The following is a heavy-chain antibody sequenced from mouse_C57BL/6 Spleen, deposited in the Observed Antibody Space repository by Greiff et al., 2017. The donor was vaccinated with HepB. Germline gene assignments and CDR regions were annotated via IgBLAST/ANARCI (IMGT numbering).Heavy chain of an antibody. CDR1: GYTFTSYW. D-gene: IGHD3-2*02. CDR3: ARGQLRPYYAMDY. J-gene: IGHJ4*01. CDR2: INPSSGYT. V-gene: IGHV1-7*01. Sequence: QVQLQQSGAELAKPGASVKLSCKASGYTFTSYWMHWVKQRPGQGLEWIGYINPSSGYTKYNQKFKDKATLTADKSSSTAYMQLSSLTYEDSAVYYCARGQLRPYYAMDYWGQGTSVTVSS.